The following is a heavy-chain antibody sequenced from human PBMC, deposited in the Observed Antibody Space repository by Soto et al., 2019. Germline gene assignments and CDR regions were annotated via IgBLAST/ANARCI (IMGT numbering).Heavy chain of an antibody. J-gene: IGHJ4*02. CDR3: ARVLQCYGSGGSFYC. V-gene: IGHV3-53*02. CDR1: GFTVSGTY. Sequence: EVQLVETGGGLIQPGGSLRLSCAASGFTVSGTYMKWVRQAPGEGLEWVSISYPGDSANYADSVRGRFTLSRDNSKNTLYLHMNCRRGDDRAVYYCARVLQCYGSGGSFYCWGQRTLVTVSS. CDR2: SYPGDSA. D-gene: IGHD3-10*01.